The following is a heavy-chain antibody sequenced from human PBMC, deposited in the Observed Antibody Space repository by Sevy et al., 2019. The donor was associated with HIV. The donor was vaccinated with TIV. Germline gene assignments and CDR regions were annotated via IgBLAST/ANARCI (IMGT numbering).Heavy chain of an antibody. Sequence: GGSLRLSCAASGFTCNSYWMSWVRQAPGKGLEWVANIKQDGSEKYYVDSVKCRFTISRDNSQNSLFLQMNTLRAEDTAVYYCAREGSPYDTYYYYYGMDVWGQGTTVTVSS. D-gene: IGHD5-12*01. CDR2: IKQDGSEK. J-gene: IGHJ6*02. CDR1: GFTCNSYW. CDR3: AREGSPYDTYYYYYGMDV. V-gene: IGHV3-7*01.